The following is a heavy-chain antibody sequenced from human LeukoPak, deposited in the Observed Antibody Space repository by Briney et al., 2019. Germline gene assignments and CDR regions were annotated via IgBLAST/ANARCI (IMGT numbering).Heavy chain of an antibody. CDR1: VYTLTELS. J-gene: IGHJ4*02. V-gene: IGHV1-24*01. Sequence: ASVKVSCKVSVYTLTELSMHWVRQAPGKGLEWMGGFYPEDGETIYAQKFQGRVTMTEDTSTDTAYMELSSLRSEDTAVYYCATDRYHSSGWYRFGYWGQGTLVTVSS. D-gene: IGHD6-19*01. CDR2: FYPEDGET. CDR3: ATDRYHSSGWYRFGY.